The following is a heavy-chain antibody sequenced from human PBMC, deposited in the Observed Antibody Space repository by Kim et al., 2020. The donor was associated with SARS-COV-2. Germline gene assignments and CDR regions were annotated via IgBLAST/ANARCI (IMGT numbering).Heavy chain of an antibody. CDR3: ARDKNRRLLWFGELRGAFDI. D-gene: IGHD3-10*01. CDR2: ISYDGSNK. Sequence: GGSLRLSCAASGFTFSSYGMHWVRQAPGKGLEWVAVISYDGSNKYYADSVKGRFTISRDNSKNTLYLQMNSLRAEDTAVYYCARDKNRRLLWFGELRGAFDIWGQGTMVTVSS. V-gene: IGHV3-33*05. CDR1: GFTFSSYG. J-gene: IGHJ3*02.